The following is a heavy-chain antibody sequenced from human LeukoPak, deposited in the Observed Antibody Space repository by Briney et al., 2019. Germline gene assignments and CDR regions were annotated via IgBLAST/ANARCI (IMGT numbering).Heavy chain of an antibody. J-gene: IGHJ6*02. CDR3: ARDLADYYYGMDV. CDR2: ISSSSSAI. CDR1: GFSFSSYS. V-gene: IGHV3-48*01. Sequence: GVSLRLSCAASGFSFSSYSMNWVRQAPGKGLEWVSYISSSSSAIYYADSVKGRFTISRDNSKNTLYLQMNSLRAEDTAVYYCARDLADYYYGMDVWGQGTTVTVSS. D-gene: IGHD6-25*01.